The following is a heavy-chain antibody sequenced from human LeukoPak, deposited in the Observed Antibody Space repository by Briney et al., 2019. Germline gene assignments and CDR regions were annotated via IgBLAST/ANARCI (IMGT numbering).Heavy chain of an antibody. Sequence: GGSLRLSCAASGFTFSTYSMNWIRQAPGKGLEWVAYISDGTSTMYYTDSVKGRFTISRDDATNSQYLEMNSLRAEDTAVYYCVARGGWARFDYWGQGTLVTVSS. CDR1: GFTFSTYS. CDR3: VARGGWARFDY. CDR2: ISDGTSTM. J-gene: IGHJ4*02. D-gene: IGHD6-19*01. V-gene: IGHV3-48*04.